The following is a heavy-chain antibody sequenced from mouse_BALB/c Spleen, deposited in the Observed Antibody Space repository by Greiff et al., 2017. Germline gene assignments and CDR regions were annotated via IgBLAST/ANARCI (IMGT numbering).Heavy chain of an antibody. CDR2: IWRGGST. V-gene: IGHV2-5-1*01. J-gene: IGHJ4*01. D-gene: IGHD2-4*01. Sequence: VQLQQSGPSLVQPSQSLSITCTVSGFSLTSYGVHWVRQSPGKGLEWLGVIWRGGSTDYNAAFMSRLSITKDNSKSQVFFKMNSLQADDTAIYYCAKRIYYDYGRTNPSYAMDYWGQGTSVTVSS. CDR3: AKRIYYDYGRTNPSYAMDY. CDR1: GFSLTSYG.